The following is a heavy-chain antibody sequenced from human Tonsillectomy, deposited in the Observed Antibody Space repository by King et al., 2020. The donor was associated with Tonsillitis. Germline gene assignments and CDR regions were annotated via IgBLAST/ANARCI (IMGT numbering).Heavy chain of an antibody. CDR1: GGSTNSGGFS. D-gene: IGHD2-15*01. J-gene: IGHJ6*02. V-gene: IGHV4-30-4*07. Sequence: QLQESGPGLVRPSQTLSLTCAVSGGSTNSGGFSWSWIRQPPGKGLEWIGFFYSSGTTYYNPSLKSRVAISVDMSRNQFSLNLSSVTAADTAVYYCARAPLYCRGGNCYSDYYYGMDVWGQGTTVTVSS. CDR3: ARAPLYCRGGNCYSDYYYGMDV. CDR2: FYSSGTT.